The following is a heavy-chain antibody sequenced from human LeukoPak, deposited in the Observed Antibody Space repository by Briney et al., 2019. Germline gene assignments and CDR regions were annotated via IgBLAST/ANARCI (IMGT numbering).Heavy chain of an antibody. V-gene: IGHV3-11*01. J-gene: IGHJ6*02. CDR3: AKSSITIFGVVILEEYYYYGMDV. CDR1: GFTFSDYY. D-gene: IGHD3-3*01. Sequence: GGSLRLSCAASGFTFSDYYMSWIRQAPGKGLEWVSYISSSGSTIYYADTVKGRLTISRDNAKTSLYLQMSSLRAEDTAVYYCAKSSITIFGVVILEEYYYYGMDVWGQGTTVTVSS. CDR2: ISSSGSTI.